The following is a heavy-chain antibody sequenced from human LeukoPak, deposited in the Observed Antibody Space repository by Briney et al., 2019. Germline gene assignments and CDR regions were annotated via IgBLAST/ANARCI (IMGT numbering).Heavy chain of an antibody. CDR1: GGTFSSYA. CDR3: ARSGSRYSYYYYYMDV. Sequence: SVKVSCKASGGTFSSYAISWVRQAPGQGLEWMGGIIPIFGTANYAQKFQGRVTITADESTSTAYMELSSLRSEDTAVYDCARSGSRYSYYYYYMDVWGKGTTVTVSS. CDR2: IIPIFGTA. J-gene: IGHJ6*03. D-gene: IGHD1-1*01. V-gene: IGHV1-69*13.